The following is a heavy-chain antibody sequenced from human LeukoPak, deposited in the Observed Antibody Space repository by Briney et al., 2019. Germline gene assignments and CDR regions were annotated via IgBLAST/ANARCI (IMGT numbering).Heavy chain of an antibody. CDR3: ARASWEYSYGGHDAFDI. CDR1: GFTFSSYE. Sequence: GGSLRLSCVASGFTFSSYEMNWVRQAPGKGLEWVSYISSSGSTIYYADSVKGRFTISRDNAKNSLYLQMNSLRAEDTAVYYCARASWEYSYGGHDAFDIWGQGTMVTVSS. D-gene: IGHD5-18*01. J-gene: IGHJ3*02. CDR2: ISSSGSTI. V-gene: IGHV3-48*03.